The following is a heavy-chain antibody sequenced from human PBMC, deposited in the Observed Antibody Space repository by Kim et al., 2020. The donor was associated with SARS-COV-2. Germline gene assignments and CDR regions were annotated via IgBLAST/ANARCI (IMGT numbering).Heavy chain of an antibody. CDR2: ISSNGGST. CDR3: VGRYSYGSLDY. Sequence: GGSLRLSCSASGFTFSSYAMHWVRQAPGKGLEYVSAISSNGGSTYYADSVKGRFTISRDNSKNTLYLQMSSLRAEDTAVYYCVGRYSYGSLDYWGQGTLVTVSS. D-gene: IGHD5-18*01. V-gene: IGHV3-64D*06. CDR1: GFTFSSYA. J-gene: IGHJ4*02.